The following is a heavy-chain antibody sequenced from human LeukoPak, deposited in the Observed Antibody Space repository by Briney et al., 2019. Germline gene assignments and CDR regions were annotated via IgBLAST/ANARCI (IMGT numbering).Heavy chain of an antibody. CDR3: ASLGGEVADTFDY. Sequence: GASVKVSCKASRYTFTSYYMHWVRQAPGQGLEWMGIINPSGGSTSYAQKFQGRVTMTRDTSTSTVYMELSSLRSEDTAVYYCASLGGEVADTFDYWGQGTLVTVSS. V-gene: IGHV1-46*01. D-gene: IGHD6-19*01. CDR2: INPSGGST. J-gene: IGHJ4*02. CDR1: RYTFTSYY.